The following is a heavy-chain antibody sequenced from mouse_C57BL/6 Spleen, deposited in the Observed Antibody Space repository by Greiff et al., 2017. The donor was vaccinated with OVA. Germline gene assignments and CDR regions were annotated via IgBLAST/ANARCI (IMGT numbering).Heavy chain of an antibody. CDR1: GYTFTSYY. J-gene: IGHJ2*01. V-gene: IGHV1-66*01. CDR2: IYPGGGDT. Sequence: QVQLQQSGPELVKPGASVKISCKASGYTFTSYYMNWVKQRPGQGLEWIGWIYPGGGDTKYNEKFKGKATLTADKAYSTAYMQLSSLTSEDSAVYYCARLRFVSYYFDYWGQGTPLTVSS. CDR3: ARLRFVSYYFDY. D-gene: IGHD6-2*01.